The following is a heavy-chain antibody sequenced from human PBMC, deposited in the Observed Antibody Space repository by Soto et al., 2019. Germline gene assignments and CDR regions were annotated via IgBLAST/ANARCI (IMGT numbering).Heavy chain of an antibody. CDR2: INENGKT. Sequence: SETLSLTCAVYGGSISGFYWSWVRQSPGKGLEWIGEINENGKTNNNPSLQSRLTISVDTSKNQFSLMLIFVTAADTGLYYCARAQTDWSGYYGGYKCYFGMDVWGQGAMVTVFS. J-gene: IGHJ6*02. CDR1: GGSISGFY. D-gene: IGHD3-3*01. V-gene: IGHV4-34*01. CDR3: ARAQTDWSGYYGGYKCYFGMDV.